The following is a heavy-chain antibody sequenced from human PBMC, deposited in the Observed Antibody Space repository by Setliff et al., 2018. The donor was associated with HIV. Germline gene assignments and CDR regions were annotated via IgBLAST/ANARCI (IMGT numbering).Heavy chain of an antibody. CDR1: GDSISSDFY. D-gene: IGHD2-21*02. CDR2: IYHSGNT. CDR3: ARGQGCGGGCHYAFEM. J-gene: IGHJ3*02. V-gene: IGHV4-38-2*02. Sequence: PSETLSLTCTVSGDSISSDFYWGWIRQPPGKGLEWIGSIYHSGNTYYMPSLQSRVTISVDMSKNQFSLNLNSVTAADPAVYYCARGQGCGGGCHYAFEMWGQGTMVTVSS.